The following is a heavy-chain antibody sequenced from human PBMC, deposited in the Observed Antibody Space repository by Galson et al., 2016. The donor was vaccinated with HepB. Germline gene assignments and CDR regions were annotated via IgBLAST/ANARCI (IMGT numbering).Heavy chain of an antibody. D-gene: IGHD2-21*02. CDR3: GGASYCGRGCYYHFDS. J-gene: IGHJ4*02. CDR2: INTDGSNT. CDR1: GFIFTDYW. V-gene: IGHV3-74*01. Sequence: SLRLSCAASGFIFTDYWMYWVRQVPGKGLVWVSRINTDGSNTRYADSVKGRFTISRDNTKSTLYLEMNSLRAEDTAVYYCGGASYCGRGCYYHFDSWGQGTLVTVSS.